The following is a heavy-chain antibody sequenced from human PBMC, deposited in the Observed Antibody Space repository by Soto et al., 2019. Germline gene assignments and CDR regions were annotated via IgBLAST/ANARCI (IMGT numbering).Heavy chain of an antibody. CDR2: VFHSGST. CDR1: GGSVSSGSYY. CDR3: ARDSSGRYDY. V-gene: IGHV4-61*01. Sequence: SETLSLTCPVSGGSVSSGSYYWSWIRQPPGEGLEWIGWVFHSGSTKYNASLKSRVTISVDRSKNQFSLNLSYVTAADTAVYYCARDSSGRYDYWGQGTLVTVSS. J-gene: IGHJ4*02. D-gene: IGHD1-26*01.